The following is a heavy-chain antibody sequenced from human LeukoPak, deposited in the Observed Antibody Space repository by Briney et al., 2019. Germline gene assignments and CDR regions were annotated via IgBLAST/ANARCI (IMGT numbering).Heavy chain of an antibody. CDR2: INPSDGSA. D-gene: IGHD4-11*01. CDR3: ASGGMTTVTNWFDP. Sequence: ASVKVSCKASGYTFTTYYLHWVRQAPGQGLEWMGIINPSDGSASYAQKFQGRVTITADKSTSTAYMELSSLRSEDTAVYYCASGGMTTVTNWFDPWGQGTLVTVSS. CDR1: GYTFTTYY. V-gene: IGHV1-46*01. J-gene: IGHJ5*02.